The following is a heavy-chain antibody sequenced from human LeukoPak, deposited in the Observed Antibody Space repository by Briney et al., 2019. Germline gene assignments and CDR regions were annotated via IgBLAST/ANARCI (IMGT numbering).Heavy chain of an antibody. V-gene: IGHV3-48*02. Sequence: PGGSLRLSCAASGFTFSSYSMNWVRQAPGKGLEWVSYISSSSRTIYYADSVKGRFTISRDNAKNSLYLQMNSLRDEDTAVYYCARDLGQWLVEAFDYWGQGTLVTVSS. CDR2: ISSSSRTI. J-gene: IGHJ4*02. CDR1: GFTFSSYS. D-gene: IGHD6-19*01. CDR3: ARDLGQWLVEAFDY.